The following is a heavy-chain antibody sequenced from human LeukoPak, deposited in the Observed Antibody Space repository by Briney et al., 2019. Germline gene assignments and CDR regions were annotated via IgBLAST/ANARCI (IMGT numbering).Heavy chain of an antibody. V-gene: IGHV3-13*01. CDR3: VRQKESHGNFDY. Sequence: GGSLRLSCAASGFTFTNHAMHWVRQGTGKGLEWVSAIGTAGDTFYPGSVKGRFTISRENVKKSLYLQMNSLRAEDTAVYYCVRQKESHGNFDYWGQGTLVTVSS. CDR2: IGTAGDT. J-gene: IGHJ4*02. CDR1: GFTFTNHA. D-gene: IGHD1-26*01.